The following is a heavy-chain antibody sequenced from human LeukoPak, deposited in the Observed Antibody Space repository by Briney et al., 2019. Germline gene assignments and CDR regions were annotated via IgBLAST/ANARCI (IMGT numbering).Heavy chain of an antibody. J-gene: IGHJ4*02. CDR3: AKGRGTTVTSAANY. V-gene: IGHV3-23*01. D-gene: IGHD4-17*01. CDR2: ISGTNDNT. Sequence: GGSLRLSRAASGFTFSSHAMSWVRQAPGKGVEGVSSISGTNDNTYYADSVKDRFTISRDNSKNTLSLQMNSLRAEDTAVYYCAKGRGTTVTSAANYWGQGTLVTVSS. CDR1: GFTFSSHA.